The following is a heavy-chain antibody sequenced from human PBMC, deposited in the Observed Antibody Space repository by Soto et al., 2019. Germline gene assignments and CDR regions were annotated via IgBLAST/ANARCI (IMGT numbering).Heavy chain of an antibody. Sequence: GEPLKISCKGSGYTFTNYWIGWVRQMPGKGLEWMGIIFPGDSETRYSPSFQGQVTMSADKSISTAYLHWSSLKASDSAIYYCARKYYDGAWTADYWGPVTLVTFSS. J-gene: IGHJ4*02. CDR1: GYTFTNYW. V-gene: IGHV5-51*01. D-gene: IGHD3-16*01. CDR3: ARKYYDGAWTADY. CDR2: IFPGDSET.